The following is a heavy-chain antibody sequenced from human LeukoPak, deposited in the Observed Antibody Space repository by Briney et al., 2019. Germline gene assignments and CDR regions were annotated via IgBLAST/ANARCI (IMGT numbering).Heavy chain of an antibody. Sequence: PGGSVRLSCAASGFTFSSYAMGWVRQAPGKGLEWVSYIGGSGSSTYYADSVKGRITISRDNSRNTMFLQMNSLRADDTAVYYCAKVAVSTAGTWWFDTWGQGTLVTVSS. V-gene: IGHV3-23*01. CDR3: AKVAVSTAGTWWFDT. J-gene: IGHJ5*02. D-gene: IGHD6-13*01. CDR1: GFTFSSYA. CDR2: IGGSGSST.